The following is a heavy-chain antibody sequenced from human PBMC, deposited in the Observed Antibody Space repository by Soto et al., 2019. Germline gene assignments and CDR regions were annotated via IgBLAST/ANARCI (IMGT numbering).Heavy chain of an antibody. D-gene: IGHD6-6*01. CDR1: GDSVSSNSAA. CDR3: ARDVDIPYSSSSDNWFDP. J-gene: IGHJ5*02. CDR2: TYYRSKWYN. Sequence: QVQLQQSGPGLVKPSQTLSLTCAISGDSVSSNSAAWNWIRQSPSRGLEWLGRTYYRSKWYNDSAVSVKSRITINPDTSKNQFSLQLNSVTPEDTAVYYCARDVDIPYSSSSDNWFDPWGQGTLVTVSS. V-gene: IGHV6-1*01.